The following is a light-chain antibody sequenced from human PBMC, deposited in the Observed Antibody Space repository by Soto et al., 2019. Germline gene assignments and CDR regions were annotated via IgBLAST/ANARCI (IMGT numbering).Light chain of an antibody. Sequence: QSVLTQPPSASGSPGQSVTNACTGTSSDVGGYNYVSWYQQHPGKAPKLMIYEVSKRPSGVPDRFSGSKSGNTASLTVSGFQADDEADYYCSSYAGSNNLVFGTGTKLTVL. V-gene: IGLV2-8*01. CDR3: SSYAGSNNLV. CDR1: SSDVGGYNY. CDR2: EVS. J-gene: IGLJ1*01.